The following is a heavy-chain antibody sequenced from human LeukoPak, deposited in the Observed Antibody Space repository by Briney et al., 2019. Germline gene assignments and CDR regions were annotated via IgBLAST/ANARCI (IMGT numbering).Heavy chain of an antibody. D-gene: IGHD1-26*01. V-gene: IGHV4-4*02. Sequence: SGTLSLTCAVSGGSISSSNWWSWVRQPPGKGLEWIGEIYHSGSTNYNPSLKSRVTISVDKSKNQFSLNVSSVTAADTALYYCARDRGGDHWEDWYFDRWGRGTLLTVSS. J-gene: IGHJ2*01. CDR3: ARDRGGDHWEDWYFDR. CDR2: IYHSGST. CDR1: GGSISSSNW.